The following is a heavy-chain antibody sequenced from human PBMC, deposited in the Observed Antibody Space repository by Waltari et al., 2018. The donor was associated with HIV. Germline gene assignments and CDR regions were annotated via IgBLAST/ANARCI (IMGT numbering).Heavy chain of an antibody. V-gene: IGHV4-59*01. CDR3: ARLYCSSTSCYPYWYFDL. D-gene: IGHD2-2*01. CDR1: GGSISSYY. Sequence: QVQLQESGPGLVKPSETLSLTCTVSGGSISSYYWSWIRQPPGKGLEWIGYIYYSGGTNDNHSLKSRVTISVDTSKNQFSLKLSSVTAADTAVYYCARLYCSSTSCYPYWYFDLWGRGTLVTVSS. CDR2: IYYSGGT. J-gene: IGHJ2*01.